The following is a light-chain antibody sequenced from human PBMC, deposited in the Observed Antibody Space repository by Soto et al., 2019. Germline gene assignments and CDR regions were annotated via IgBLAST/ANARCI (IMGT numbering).Light chain of an antibody. CDR1: SSDVGTYNS. CDR3: SSYTSSSSYL. V-gene: IGLV2-14*01. J-gene: IGLJ1*01. Sequence: QSALTQPAALSGSPGQSIAISCTGTSSDVGTYNSVSWYQQYPGKAPKLMIHDVSNRPSGVSDRFSGSKSGNTASLTISGLQSEDEADYYCSSYTSSSSYLFGSGSKVTVL. CDR2: DVS.